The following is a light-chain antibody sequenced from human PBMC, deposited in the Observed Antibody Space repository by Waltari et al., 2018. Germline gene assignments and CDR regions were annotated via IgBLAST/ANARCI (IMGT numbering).Light chain of an antibody. Sequence: CRASQDIRFSLVWYQQKPGKAPKLLLFAASRLESGVPSRFSGSGSGTEYTLTISSLQPEDFATYYCQRYYNTPPWTFGQGTKVEIK. CDR1: QDIRFS. CDR3: QRYYNTPPWT. V-gene: IGKV1-NL1*01. CDR2: AAS. J-gene: IGKJ1*01.